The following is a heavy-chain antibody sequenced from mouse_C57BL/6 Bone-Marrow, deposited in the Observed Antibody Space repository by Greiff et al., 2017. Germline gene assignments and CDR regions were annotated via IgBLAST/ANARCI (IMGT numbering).Heavy chain of an antibody. J-gene: IGHJ3*01. CDR2: IYPRGGNT. CDR1: GFTFTSSG. V-gene: IGHV1-81*01. D-gene: IGHD2-1*01. CDR3: ARYYYGNYERLAY. Sequence: QVQLKASGAELARPGASVKLSCKASGFTFTSSGISWVRQRTGQGLEWIGEIYPRGGNTYYNEKFKGKATLTADKSSSTAYMELRSLTSEDSAVYFSARYYYGNYERLAYWGQGTLVTVSA.